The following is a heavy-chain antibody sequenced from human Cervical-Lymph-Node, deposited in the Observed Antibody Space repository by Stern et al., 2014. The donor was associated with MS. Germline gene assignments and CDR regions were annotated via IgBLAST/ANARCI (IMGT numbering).Heavy chain of an antibody. CDR3: ARDNAYSSSPNWFDP. D-gene: IGHD6-13*01. CDR2: INPSGSTT. J-gene: IGHJ5*02. Sequence: QLVQSGAEVKKPGASVKVSCKASGYNFTNYYIHWVRQAPGQGLEWMGIINPSGSTTTYAQKFQGRVTMTRDTSTSTVYMDLSSLRSEDTAVYYCARDNAYSSSPNWFDPWGQGTLVTVSS. V-gene: IGHV1-46*01. CDR1: GYNFTNYY.